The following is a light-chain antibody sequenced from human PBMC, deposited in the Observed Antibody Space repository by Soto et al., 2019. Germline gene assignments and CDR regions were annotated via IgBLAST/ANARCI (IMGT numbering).Light chain of an antibody. CDR2: LNSDGSH. Sequence: QPVLTQSPSASASLGASVKLTCTLSSGHSSYAIAWHPQQPEKGPRYLMKLNSDGSHNKGDGIPDRFSGSSSGAERYLTISILQSEDEADYYCQTWGTGTVVFGGGTKVTVL. CDR1: SGHSSYA. CDR3: QTWGTGTVV. J-gene: IGLJ2*01. V-gene: IGLV4-69*01.